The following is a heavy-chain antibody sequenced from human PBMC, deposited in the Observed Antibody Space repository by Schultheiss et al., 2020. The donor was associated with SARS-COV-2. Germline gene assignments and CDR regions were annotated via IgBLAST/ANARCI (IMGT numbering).Heavy chain of an antibody. D-gene: IGHD3-10*01. V-gene: IGHV4-34*11. J-gene: IGHJ4*02. Sequence: SQTLSLTCAVYGGSFSGYYWSWIRQPPGKGLEWIGYIYYSGSTNYNPSLKSRVTISVDTSKNQFSLKLSSVTAADTAVYYCARDFYGSGSYWTAWGQGTLVTVSS. CDR3: ARDFYGSGSYWTA. CDR2: IYYSGST. CDR1: GGSFSGYY.